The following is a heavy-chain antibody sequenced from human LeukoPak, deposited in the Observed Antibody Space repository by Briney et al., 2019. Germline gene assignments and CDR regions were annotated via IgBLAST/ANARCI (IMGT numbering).Heavy chain of an antibody. CDR2: INSDGSST. Sequence: PGGSLRLSCAASGFTFSSYWMHWVRHAPGKGLVWVSRINSDGSSTGYADSVKGRFTISRDNAKNTLYLQMNSLRAEDTAVYYCARDPGYSYGYYYYYMDVWGKGTTVTVSS. J-gene: IGHJ6*03. CDR3: ARDPGYSYGYYYYYMDV. V-gene: IGHV3-74*01. D-gene: IGHD5-18*01. CDR1: GFTFSSYW.